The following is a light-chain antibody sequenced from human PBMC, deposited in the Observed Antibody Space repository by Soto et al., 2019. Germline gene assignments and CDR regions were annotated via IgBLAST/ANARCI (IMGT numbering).Light chain of an antibody. V-gene: IGKV1-5*03. CDR1: QSISSS. CDR3: QQYNTYPWT. CDR2: KAS. Sequence: DIQMTQSPSTLSASVGDSVIITCRASQSISSSLAWYQQKPGKAPKLLIYKASSLESGVPSRFSGSGSGTDLALTISSLQPGDFATYCCQQYNTYPWTFGQGTKVEIK. J-gene: IGKJ1*01.